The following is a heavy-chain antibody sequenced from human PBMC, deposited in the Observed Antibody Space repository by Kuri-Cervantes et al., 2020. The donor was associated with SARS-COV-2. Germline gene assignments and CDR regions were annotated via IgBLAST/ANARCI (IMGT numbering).Heavy chain of an antibody. CDR2: IYHSGST. J-gene: IGHJ4*02. CDR3: ARETYEPLGTIFGVPGVPYFDY. D-gene: IGHD3-3*01. V-gene: IGHV4-38-2*02. CDR1: GYSISSGYY. Sequence: ESLKISCTVSGYSISSGYYWGWIRQPPGKGLEWIGGIYHSGSTYYNPSLKSRVTISVDTSKNQFSLKLSSVTAADTAVYYCARETYEPLGTIFGVPGVPYFDYWGQGTLVTVSS.